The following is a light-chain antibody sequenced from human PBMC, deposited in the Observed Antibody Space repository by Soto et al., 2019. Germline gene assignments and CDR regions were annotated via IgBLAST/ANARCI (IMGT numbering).Light chain of an antibody. CDR1: QSISVW. V-gene: IGKV1-5*03. J-gene: IGKJ1*01. CDR3: QQYERYST. CDR2: KAS. Sequence: DIQMTQSPSTLSASVGDRVTITCRASQSISVWLAWYQQKAGKAPNLLIHKASTLESGVPSRFSGSGYGTEFTLTISGLQPEDSATYYCQQYERYSTFGQGTKVDIK.